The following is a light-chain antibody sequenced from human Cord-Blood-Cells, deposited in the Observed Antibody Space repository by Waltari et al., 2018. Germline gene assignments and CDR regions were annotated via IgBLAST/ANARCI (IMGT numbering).Light chain of an antibody. J-gene: IGKJ3*01. CDR1: QSIRSW. CDR3: QQYNSYSPGFT. V-gene: IGKV1-5*03. Sequence: DIQMTQSPSTLSASVGDSVHLTCRASQSIRSWLAWYQQKPGKAPKLLFYTASSLESGVPSRFSGSGSGTEFTLTISSLQPDDFATYYCQQYNSYSPGFTFGPGTKVDIK. CDR2: TAS.